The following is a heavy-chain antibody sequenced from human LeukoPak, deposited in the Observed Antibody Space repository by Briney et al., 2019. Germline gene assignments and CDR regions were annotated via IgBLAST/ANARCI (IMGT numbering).Heavy chain of an antibody. V-gene: IGHV3-23*01. CDR3: AKGIYLVPIDY. CDR1: GFTFSSYA. CDR2: ISDGGYAT. J-gene: IGHJ4*02. Sequence: GGSLRLSCAASGFTFSSYAMSWVRQAPGKGLEWVSAISDGGYATFYADSAKGRFTISRDNSKNTLYLQMNSLRAEDTAIYYCAKGIYLVPIDYWGQGTLVTVSS. D-gene: IGHD3-10*01.